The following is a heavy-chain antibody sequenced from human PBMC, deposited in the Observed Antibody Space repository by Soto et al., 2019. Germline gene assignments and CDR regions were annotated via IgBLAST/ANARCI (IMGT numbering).Heavy chain of an antibody. J-gene: IGHJ5*02. CDR3: ARGIADAYSSSWYWFDP. D-gene: IGHD6-13*01. CDR2: INAGNGNT. V-gene: IGHV1-3*01. CDR1: GYTFTSYA. Sequence: QVQLVQSGAEVKKPGASVKVSCKASGYTFTSYAMHWVRQAPGQRLEWMGWINAGNGNTKYSQKFQGRVTITRDTSASTDYMELSSLRSEDTAVYYCARGIADAYSSSWYWFDPWGQGTLVTVSS.